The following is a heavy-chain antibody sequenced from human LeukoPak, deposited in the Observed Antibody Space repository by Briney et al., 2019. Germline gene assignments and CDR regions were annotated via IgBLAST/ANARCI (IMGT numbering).Heavy chain of an antibody. CDR3: ARHLTHSSGYYYVARGFDP. J-gene: IGHJ5*02. V-gene: IGHV4-34*01. Sequence: NPSETLSLTCAVYGGSFSGYYWSWIRQPPGKGLEWIGEINHSGSTNYNPSLKSRVTISVDTSKNQFSLKLSSVTAADTAVYYCARHLTHSSGYYYVARGFDPWGQGTLVTVSS. D-gene: IGHD3-22*01. CDR1: GGSFSGYY. CDR2: INHSGST.